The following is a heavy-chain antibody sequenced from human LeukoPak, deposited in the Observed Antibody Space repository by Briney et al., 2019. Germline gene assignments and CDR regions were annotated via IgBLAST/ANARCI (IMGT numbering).Heavy chain of an antibody. J-gene: IGHJ4*02. Sequence: SETLSLTCAVYGVSFSGYYWSWIRQPPGKGLEWIGEINHSGSTNYNPSRKSRVTISVDTSKNQFSLKLSSVTAADTAVYYCASWGYYDSSGIFDYWGQGTLVTVSS. V-gene: IGHV4-34*01. D-gene: IGHD3-22*01. CDR1: GVSFSGYY. CDR2: INHSGST. CDR3: ASWGYYDSSGIFDY.